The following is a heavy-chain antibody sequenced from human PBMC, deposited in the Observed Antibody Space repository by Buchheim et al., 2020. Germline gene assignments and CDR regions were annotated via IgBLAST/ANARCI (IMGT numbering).Heavy chain of an antibody. CDR2: INPNSGGT. V-gene: IGHV1-2*04. D-gene: IGHD2-2*01. Sequence: QVQLVQSGAEVKKPGASVKVSCKASGYTFTGYYMHWVRQAPGQGLEWMGWINPNSGGTNYAQKFQGWVTMTRDTYISTAYMELSRLRSDDTAVYYCARSGGYCSSTSCLSPYNWFDPWGQGTL. CDR3: ARSGGYCSSTSCLSPYNWFDP. J-gene: IGHJ5*02. CDR1: GYTFTGYY.